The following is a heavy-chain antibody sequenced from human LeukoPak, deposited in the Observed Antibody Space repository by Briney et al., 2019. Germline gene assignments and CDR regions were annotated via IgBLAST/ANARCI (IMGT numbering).Heavy chain of an antibody. J-gene: IGHJ5*02. D-gene: IGHD3-16*01. CDR2: IYHSGST. V-gene: IGHV4-38-2*02. Sequence: KASETLSLTCTVSGYSISSGYYWGWIRQPPGKGLEWIGSIYHSGSTYYNPSLKSRVTISVDTSKNQFSLKLSSVTAADTAVYYCARSGLGMNWFDPWGQGNPGHRLL. CDR1: GYSISSGYY. CDR3: ARSGLGMNWFDP.